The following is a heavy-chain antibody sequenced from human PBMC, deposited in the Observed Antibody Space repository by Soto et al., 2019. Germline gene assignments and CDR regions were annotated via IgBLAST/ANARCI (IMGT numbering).Heavy chain of an antibody. D-gene: IGHD2-21*02. J-gene: IGHJ4*02. V-gene: IGHV1-2*02. Sequence: QVQLVQSGAEVKKPGASVKVSCEASGYSFIDYYIHWVRQAPGQGFEWMGRISPKSAGTDYAKKFEDRVTLTWDTSLNTAYMELSSLKSDDTAVYYCARPPGYISDCYYFDLWGQGTRVTVSS. CDR2: ISPKSAGT. CDR1: GYSFIDYY. CDR3: ARPPGYISDCYYFDL.